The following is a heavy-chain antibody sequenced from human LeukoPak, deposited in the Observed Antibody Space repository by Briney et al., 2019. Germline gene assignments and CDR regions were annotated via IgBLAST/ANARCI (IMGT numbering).Heavy chain of an antibody. CDR1: GGSISSGGYY. CDR3: ARLRVQWGCFDY. Sequence: PSQTLSLTCAVSGGSISSGGYYWSWIRQHPGKGLEWIGYIYYSGSTYYNPSLKSRVTISVDTSKNQFSLKLSSVTAADTAVYYCARLRVQWGCFDYWGQGTLVTVSS. J-gene: IGHJ4*02. CDR2: IYYSGST. V-gene: IGHV4-31*11. D-gene: IGHD2-15*01.